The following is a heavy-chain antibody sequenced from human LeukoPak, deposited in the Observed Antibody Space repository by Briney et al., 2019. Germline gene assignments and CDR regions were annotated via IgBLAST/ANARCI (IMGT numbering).Heavy chain of an antibody. Sequence: KTSETLSLTCTVSGGSISSYYWSWIRQPPGKGLEWIGYIYYSGSTNYNPSLKSRVTISVDTSKNQFSLKLSSVTAADTAVYYCARDLGVYLLWFDPWGQGTLVTVSS. CDR2: IYYSGST. V-gene: IGHV4-59*01. J-gene: IGHJ5*02. D-gene: IGHD6-13*01. CDR1: GGSISSYY. CDR3: ARDLGVYLLWFDP.